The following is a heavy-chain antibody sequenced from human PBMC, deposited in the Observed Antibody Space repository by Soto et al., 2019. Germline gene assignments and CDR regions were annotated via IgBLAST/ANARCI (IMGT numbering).Heavy chain of an antibody. D-gene: IGHD3-3*01. CDR3: ASEWFPNRGYFDY. Sequence: QVQLVQSGAEVKKPGSSVKVSCKASGGTFSSYTISWVRQAPGQGLEWMGRIIPILGIANYAQKFQGRVTLTADKSTSTAHMELGSLRSEDTAVYYCASEWFPNRGYFDYWGQGTLVTVSS. CDR1: GGTFSSYT. V-gene: IGHV1-69*02. J-gene: IGHJ4*02. CDR2: IIPILGIA.